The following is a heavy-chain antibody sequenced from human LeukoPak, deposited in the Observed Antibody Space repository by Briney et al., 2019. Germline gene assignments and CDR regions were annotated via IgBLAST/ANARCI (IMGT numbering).Heavy chain of an antibody. CDR2: TVSRGTT. Sequence: GGSLRLSCVASGFTFTSDAMNWVRQAPGKGLEWVSSTVSRGTTQYADSVKGRFTISRDNSNNILYLQMNTLRADDTAVYYCAKGSRSSRPYYFDYWGLGTLVSVSS. D-gene: IGHD6-6*01. CDR1: GFTFTSDA. CDR3: AKGSRSSRPYYFDY. V-gene: IGHV3-23*01. J-gene: IGHJ4*02.